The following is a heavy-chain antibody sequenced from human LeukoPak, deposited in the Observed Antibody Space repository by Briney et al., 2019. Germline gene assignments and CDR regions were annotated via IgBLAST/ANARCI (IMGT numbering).Heavy chain of an antibody. CDR3: ARAIDSSGYRHPTEYFQH. J-gene: IGHJ1*01. V-gene: IGHV3-7*04. Sequence: GGSLRLSCAASGFTFSSYWMSWVRQAPGKGLEWVANIKQDGSEKYYVDSVKGRFTISRDNAKNSLYLQMNSLRAEDTAVYYCARAIDSSGYRHPTEYFQHWGQGTLVTVSS. CDR1: GFTFSSYW. D-gene: IGHD3-22*01. CDR2: IKQDGSEK.